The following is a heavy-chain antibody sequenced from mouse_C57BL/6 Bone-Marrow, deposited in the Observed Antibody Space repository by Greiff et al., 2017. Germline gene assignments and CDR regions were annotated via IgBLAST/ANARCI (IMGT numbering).Heavy chain of an antibody. Sequence: VQLQQSGAELVRPGTSVKMSCKASGYTFNNYWIGWAKQRPGHGLEWIGDIYPGGGYTNYNEKFKGKATLTADKSSSTAYMQFSSLTSEDSAIYYCARYRLNYFDYWGQGTTLTVSS. V-gene: IGHV1-63*01. CDR2: IYPGGGYT. D-gene: IGHD2-12*01. J-gene: IGHJ2*01. CDR1: GYTFNNYW. CDR3: ARYRLNYFDY.